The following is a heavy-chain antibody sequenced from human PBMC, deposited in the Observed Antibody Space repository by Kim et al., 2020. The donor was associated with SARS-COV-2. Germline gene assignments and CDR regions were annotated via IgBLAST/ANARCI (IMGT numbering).Heavy chain of an antibody. J-gene: IGHJ4*02. V-gene: IGHV3-53*01. Sequence: ADSVEGRFTSSRDNSKTTLYLKMNSLRAEDTAVYYGAREVGNYDEGHFDYWGQGTLVTVSS. D-gene: IGHD3-3*01. CDR3: AREVGNYDEGHFDY.